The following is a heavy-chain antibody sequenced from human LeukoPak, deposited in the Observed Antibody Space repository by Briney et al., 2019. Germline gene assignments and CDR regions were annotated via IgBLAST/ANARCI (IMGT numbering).Heavy chain of an antibody. D-gene: IGHD5-18*01. Sequence: ASVKVSCKVSGYTLTELSMNWVRQAPGKGLEWMGGLDPEDDKTIYAQKLQGRVTMTEDTSTDTAYMELSSLRSEDTAMYYCATVRGYSYGRFFGDFDHWGQGTLVTVSS. CDR3: ATVRGYSYGRFFGDFDH. CDR2: LDPEDDKT. CDR1: GYTLTELS. V-gene: IGHV1-24*01. J-gene: IGHJ4*02.